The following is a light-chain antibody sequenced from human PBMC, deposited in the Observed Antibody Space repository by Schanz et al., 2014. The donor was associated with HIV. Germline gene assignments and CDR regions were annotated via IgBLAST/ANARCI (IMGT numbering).Light chain of an antibody. CDR3: QQSYSAPYT. J-gene: IGKJ2*01. CDR2: SAS. V-gene: IGKV1-39*01. Sequence: IQMTQSPSSLSASVGDRVTLTCRASQSVSWFLNWYQQKPGKAPKLLIYSASNLQSGVPSRFSGSGSGTDFTLTISSLQLEDSATYFCQQSYSAPYTFGQGTKLEIK. CDR1: QSVSWF.